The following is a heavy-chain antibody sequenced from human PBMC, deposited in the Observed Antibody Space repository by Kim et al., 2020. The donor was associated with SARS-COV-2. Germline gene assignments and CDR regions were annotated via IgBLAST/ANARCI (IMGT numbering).Heavy chain of an antibody. V-gene: IGHV7-4-1*02. CDR1: VYTFTSYP. J-gene: IGHJ4*02. Sequence: ASVQVSCKASVYTFTSYPMNWVRQAPGQGLEWMGWINTNTGNSTYAQGFTGRFVFSFDTSVSTADLQISSIKAEDTAVHYFAIVFEGGCGYWGQGTLVTV. CDR2: INTNTGNS. CDR3: AIVFEGGCGY.